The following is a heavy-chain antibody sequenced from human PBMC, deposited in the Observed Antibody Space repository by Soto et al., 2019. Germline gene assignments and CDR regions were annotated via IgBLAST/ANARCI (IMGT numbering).Heavy chain of an antibody. CDR3: ARETITVAPRSYFDY. Sequence: LSLTCTVSGGSVSSGSYYWNWVRQPPGKGLQWIGYTHHSGSTNYNPSLQSRVTISVDTSKNQFSLRLSSVTAADTAVYYCARETITVAPRSYFDYWGQGNMVTVSS. CDR1: GGSVSSGSYY. J-gene: IGHJ4*02. CDR2: THHSGST. D-gene: IGHD6-19*01. V-gene: IGHV4-61*01.